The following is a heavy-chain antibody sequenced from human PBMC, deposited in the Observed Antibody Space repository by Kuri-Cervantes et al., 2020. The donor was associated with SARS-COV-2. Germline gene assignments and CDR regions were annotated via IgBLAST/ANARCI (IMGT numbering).Heavy chain of an antibody. V-gene: IGHV4-34*01. Sequence: SETLSLTCAVYGGSFSGYYWSWIRQPPGKGLEWIGEINHSGSTNYNPSLKSRVTISVDTSKNQFSLKLSSVTAADTAVYYCASDIVVVPAARQETDYWGQGTLVTVSS. CDR3: ASDIVVVPAARQETDY. J-gene: IGHJ4*02. D-gene: IGHD2-2*01. CDR1: GGSFSGYY. CDR2: INHSGST.